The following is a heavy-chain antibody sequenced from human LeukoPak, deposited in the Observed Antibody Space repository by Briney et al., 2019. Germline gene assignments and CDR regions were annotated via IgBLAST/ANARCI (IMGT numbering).Heavy chain of an antibody. Sequence: GGSLRLSCAASGFTFYTYAMPWVRQAPGKGLEWVSTIIGSGGNTFYADSVKGRFTISRDNSKNTLSLQLTSLRAEDTGIYFCARDGGHPLTSYYRAYWGQGTLVTVSS. V-gene: IGHV3-23*01. CDR2: IIGSGGNT. J-gene: IGHJ4*02. CDR1: GFTFYTYA. D-gene: IGHD4-4*01. CDR3: ARDGGHPLTSYYRAY.